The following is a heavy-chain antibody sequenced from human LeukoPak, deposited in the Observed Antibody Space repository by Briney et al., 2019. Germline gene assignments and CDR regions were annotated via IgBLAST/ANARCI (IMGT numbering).Heavy chain of an antibody. CDR3: ARNWVFYYDSSYYFDY. V-gene: IGHV4-4*07. CDR2: IYTSGST. CDR1: GGSISSYY. Sequence: PSETLSLTCTVSGGSISSYYWSWIRQPAGKGLEWIGRIYTSGSTNYNPSLKSRVTMSVDTSKNQFSLKLSSVTAADTAVYYCARNWVFYYDSSYYFDYWGQGTLVTVSS. D-gene: IGHD3-22*01. J-gene: IGHJ4*02.